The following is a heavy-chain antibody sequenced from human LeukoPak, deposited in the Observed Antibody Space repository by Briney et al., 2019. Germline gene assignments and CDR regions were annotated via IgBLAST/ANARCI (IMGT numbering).Heavy chain of an antibody. J-gene: IGHJ4*02. V-gene: IGHV3-30*04. CDR3: ARGGGWFGESQPLDY. CDR2: ISYDGSNK. D-gene: IGHD3-10*01. CDR1: GFTFSSYA. Sequence: PGRSLRLSCAASGFTFSSYAMHWVRQAPGKGLEGVAVISYDGSNKYYADSVKGRFTISRDNSKNTLYLQMNSLRAEDTAVYYCARGGGWFGESQPLDYWGQGTLVTVSS.